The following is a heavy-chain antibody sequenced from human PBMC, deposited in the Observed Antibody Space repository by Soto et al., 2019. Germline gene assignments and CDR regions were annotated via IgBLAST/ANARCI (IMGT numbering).Heavy chain of an antibody. CDR3: ARDLSGRFDY. D-gene: IGHD1-26*01. V-gene: IGHV4-31*03. J-gene: IGHJ4*02. CDR2: VYYTGRT. Sequence: QVQLQESGPGLVKPSQTLSLTCSVSGGSITSGPYYWSWIRQHPGKGLEWIGYVYYTGRTNYHPSLKSRLFMSVDTSKNQFSLKLTSVTAADTAVYYCARDLSGRFDYWGQGTLVTVSS. CDR1: GGSITSGPYY.